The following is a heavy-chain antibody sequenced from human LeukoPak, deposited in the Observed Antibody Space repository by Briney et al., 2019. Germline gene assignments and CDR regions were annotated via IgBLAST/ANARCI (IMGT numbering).Heavy chain of an antibody. CDR3: ASWRNYDSSGYYYFDY. D-gene: IGHD3-22*01. CDR1: GFTFSSYW. Sequence: GGSLRLSCAASGFTFSSYWMSWVRQAPGKGLEWVANIKQDGSEKYYVDSVKGRFTISRDNAKNSLYLQMNSLRAEDTAVYYCASWRNYDSSGYYYFDYWGQGTLVTVSS. V-gene: IGHV3-7*01. CDR2: IKQDGSEK. J-gene: IGHJ4*02.